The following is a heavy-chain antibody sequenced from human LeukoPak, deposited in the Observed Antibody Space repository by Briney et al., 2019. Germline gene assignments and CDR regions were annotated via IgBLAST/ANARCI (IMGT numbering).Heavy chain of an antibody. J-gene: IGHJ4*02. Sequence: PGRSLRLSCAASGFTFDDYAMHWVRQAPEKGLEWVSGISWNSGSIGYADSVKGRFTISRDNAKNSLYLQMNSLRAEDTAVYYCARDPLDIVVVPAAGNGDYWGQGTLVTVSS. CDR2: ISWNSGSI. D-gene: IGHD2-2*01. CDR1: GFTFDDYA. V-gene: IGHV3-9*01. CDR3: ARDPLDIVVVPAAGNGDY.